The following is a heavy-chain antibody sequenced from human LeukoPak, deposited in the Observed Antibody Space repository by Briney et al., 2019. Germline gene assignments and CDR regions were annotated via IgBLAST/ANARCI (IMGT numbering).Heavy chain of an antibody. CDR2: IYYSGST. J-gene: IGHJ4*02. CDR3: ARDYPLYCTNGVCHTTYDY. D-gene: IGHD2-8*01. V-gene: IGHV4-34*01. Sequence: SETLSLTCAVYGGSFSGYYWGWIRQPPGKGLEWIGSIYYSGSTYYNPSLKSRVTISVDTSKNQFSLKLSSVTAADMAVYYCARDYPLYCTNGVCHTTYDYWGQGTLVTVSS. CDR1: GGSFSGYY.